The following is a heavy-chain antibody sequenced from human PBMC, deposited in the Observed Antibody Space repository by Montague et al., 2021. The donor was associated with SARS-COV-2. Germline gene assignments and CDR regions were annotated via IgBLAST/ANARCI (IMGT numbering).Heavy chain of an antibody. Sequence: PALVKPTQTLTLTCTFSGFSLSASGVGVGWIRQPPGKALEWLALIYWDDNKRYSPSPESRLTITKDTSKDQVVLTMTNMDPVDTATYYCAHRWRGGYNFGSPLFDYWGQGTLVTVSS. D-gene: IGHD5-18*01. J-gene: IGHJ4*02. CDR3: AHRWRGGYNFGSPLFDY. CDR2: IYWDDNK. CDR1: GFSLSASGVG. V-gene: IGHV2-5*02.